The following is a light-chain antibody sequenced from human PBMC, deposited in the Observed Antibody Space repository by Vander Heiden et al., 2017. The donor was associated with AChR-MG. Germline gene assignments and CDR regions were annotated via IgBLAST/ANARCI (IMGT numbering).Light chain of an antibody. Sequence: DIQMTQSPSSLSASVGDRVTITCRASQSINSYLNWYQQKPGKAPNLLIYAASSLQSGVPSRFSGSGSETDFTLTINTLQPEDFATYYCQQCYSTSYTFGQGTKLEIK. CDR1: QSINSY. CDR3: QQCYSTSYT. CDR2: AAS. J-gene: IGKJ2*01. V-gene: IGKV1-39*01.